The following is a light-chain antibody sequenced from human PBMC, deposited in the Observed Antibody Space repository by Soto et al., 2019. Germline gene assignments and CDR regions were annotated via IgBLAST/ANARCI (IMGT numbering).Light chain of an antibody. V-gene: IGKV3-20*01. CDR3: QQYGSTPVT. CDR2: GAS. Sequence: EIVLPQSPGTLSLSPGDTAPLSCRARPSVSNTYLAWYQQKPGQAPRLLIYGASSRATGFPDRFSGSGSGTDFTLTINRLEPEDFAVYYCQQYGSTPVTFGQGNKVDIK. J-gene: IGKJ1*01. CDR1: PSVSNTY.